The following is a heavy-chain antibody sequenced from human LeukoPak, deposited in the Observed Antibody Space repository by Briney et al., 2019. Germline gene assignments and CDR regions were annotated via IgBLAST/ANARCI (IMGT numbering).Heavy chain of an antibody. D-gene: IGHD3-10*01. J-gene: IGHJ5*02. CDR1: GGSFSGYY. CDR3: ARGWYYGSGSYYKRGIGWFDP. V-gene: IGHV4-34*01. CDR2: INHSGST. Sequence: SETLSLTCAVYGGSFSGYYWSWIRQPPGKGLEWIGEINHSGSTNYNPSLKSRVTISVDTSKNQFSLKLSSVTAADTAMYYCARGWYYGSGSYYKRGIGWFDPWGQGTLVTVSS.